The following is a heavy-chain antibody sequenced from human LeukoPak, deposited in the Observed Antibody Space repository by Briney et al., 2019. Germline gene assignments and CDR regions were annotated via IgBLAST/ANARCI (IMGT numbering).Heavy chain of an antibody. J-gene: IGHJ6*03. CDR1: GGSISSYY. Sequence: PSETLSLTCTVSGGSISSYYCSWIRQPPGKALEWIGYIYTSGSTNYNPSLKSRVSISLDTSKNQFSLKLSSVTAADTAVYYCAGGYYYYMDVWGKGTTVTVSS. CDR2: IYTSGST. CDR3: AGGYYYYMDV. V-gene: IGHV4-4*09.